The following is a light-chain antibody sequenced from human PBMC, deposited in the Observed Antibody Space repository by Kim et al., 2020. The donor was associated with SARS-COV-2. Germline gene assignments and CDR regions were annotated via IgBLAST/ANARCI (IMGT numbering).Light chain of an antibody. CDR1: QGIRND. J-gene: IGKJ1*01. CDR2: AAS. V-gene: IGKV1-6*01. Sequence: AIQMTQSPSSLSASVGDRVTITCRASQGIRNDLGWYRQKPGKAPELLIYAASHLQSGVPSRFRGSGSGTNFTLTISSLQPEDFATYFCLQEYSYPRTFGQGTKVDIK. CDR3: LQEYSYPRT.